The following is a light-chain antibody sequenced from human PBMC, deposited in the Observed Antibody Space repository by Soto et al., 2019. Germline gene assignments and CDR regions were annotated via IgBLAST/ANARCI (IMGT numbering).Light chain of an antibody. V-gene: IGKV1-8*01. CDR2: AAS. CDR3: QQYYSYAS. Sequence: AIRMTQSPSSFSASTGDRVTITCRASQGISSYLAWYQQKPGKAPKLLIYAASTLQSGVPSRFSGSGSGTEFTLTISCLQSEDFATYYCQQYYSYASFGQGTKVEIK. J-gene: IGKJ1*01. CDR1: QGISSY.